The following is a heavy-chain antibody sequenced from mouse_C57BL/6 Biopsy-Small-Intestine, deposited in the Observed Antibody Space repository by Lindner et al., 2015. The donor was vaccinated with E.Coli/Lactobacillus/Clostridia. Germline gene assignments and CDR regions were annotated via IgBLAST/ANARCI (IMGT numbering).Heavy chain of an antibody. D-gene: IGHD1-1*01. CDR2: IYPGDGNT. V-gene: IGHV1-82*01. CDR1: GYTFSNSW. CDR3: VREDGSGPFAH. J-gene: IGHJ3*01. Sequence: VQLQESGPELVKPGASVRISCKASGYTFSNSWMNWVKQRPGKGLEWIGRIYPGDGNTNYNGKFKGEATLTADKSSTTAYMQLSSLTSEDSAVYFCVREDGSGPFAHWGQGTLVTVSA.